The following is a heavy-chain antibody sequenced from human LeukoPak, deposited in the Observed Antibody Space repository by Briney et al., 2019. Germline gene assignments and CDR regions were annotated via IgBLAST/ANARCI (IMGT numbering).Heavy chain of an antibody. CDR3: ASAPKTYYDYVWGHTGAFDI. Sequence: SETLSLTCTVSGGSISSYYWSWIRQPPGKGLEWIGYIYYSGSTNYNPSLKSRLTISVDTSKNQFSLKLSSVTAADTAVYYCASAPKTYYDYVWGHTGAFDIWGQGTMVTVSS. D-gene: IGHD3-16*01. V-gene: IGHV4-59*08. CDR2: IYYSGST. CDR1: GGSISSYY. J-gene: IGHJ3*02.